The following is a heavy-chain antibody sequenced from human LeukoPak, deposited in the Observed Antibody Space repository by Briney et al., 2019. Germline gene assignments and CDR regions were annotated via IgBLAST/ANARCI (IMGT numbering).Heavy chain of an antibody. J-gene: IGHJ6*03. Sequence: ASVKVSCKASGYMFTNYDINWVRQATGQGLEWMGWMNPQSGNTGYAQKFRGRVTITRDTSITTAYMELSSLRSEDTAVYYCARGSNYSNFGSAYYYYMDVWGKGTTVTVSS. CDR1: GYMFTNYD. CDR2: MNPQSGNT. CDR3: ARGSNYSNFGSAYYYYMDV. D-gene: IGHD4-11*01. V-gene: IGHV1-8*03.